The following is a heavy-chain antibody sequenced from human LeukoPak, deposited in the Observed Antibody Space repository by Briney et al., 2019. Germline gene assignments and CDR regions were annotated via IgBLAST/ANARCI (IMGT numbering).Heavy chain of an antibody. CDR2: IYTSGST. D-gene: IGHD2-2*01. J-gene: IGHJ6*03. CDR3: ARDHIVVVPAAPTYYYYYYMDV. V-gene: IGHV4-61*02. CDR1: GGSISSGSYY. Sequence: SETLSLTCTVSGGSISSGSYYWSWIRQPAGKGLEWIGRIYTSGSTNYNPSLKSRVTISVDTSKNQFSLKLSSVTAADTAVYYCARDHIVVVPAAPTYYYYYYMDVWGKGTTVTISS.